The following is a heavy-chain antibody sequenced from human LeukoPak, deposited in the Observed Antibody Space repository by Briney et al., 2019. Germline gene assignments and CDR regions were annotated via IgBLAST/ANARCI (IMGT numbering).Heavy chain of an antibody. D-gene: IGHD5-18*01. CDR2: IYYSGST. CDR1: GGSISSYY. Sequence: SETLSLTCTVSGGSISSYYWSWIRQPPGKGLEWIGYIYYSGSTNYNPSLKSRVTISVDTSKNQFSPKLSSVTAADTAVYYCARGFTLVTGMDVWGQGTTVTVSS. J-gene: IGHJ6*02. V-gene: IGHV4-59*12. CDR3: ARGFTLVTGMDV.